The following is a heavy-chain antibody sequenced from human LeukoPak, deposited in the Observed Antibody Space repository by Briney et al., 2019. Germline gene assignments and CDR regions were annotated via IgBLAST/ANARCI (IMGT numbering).Heavy chain of an antibody. D-gene: IGHD3/OR15-3a*01. J-gene: IGHJ2*01. Sequence: GGSLRLSCAASAFTFSSYDMHWVRQATGKGLEWVSGIGTRGDTYYSGSVKGRFTISRENARNSMYLQMNSLRAGDTAVYYCVRAIIILGLSGGFDLWGRGTLVTVSS. CDR2: IGTRGDT. CDR3: VRAIIILGLSGGFDL. CDR1: AFTFSSYD. V-gene: IGHV3-13*01.